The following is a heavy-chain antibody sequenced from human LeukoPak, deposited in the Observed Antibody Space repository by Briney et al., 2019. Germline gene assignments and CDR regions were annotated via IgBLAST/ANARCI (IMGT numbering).Heavy chain of an antibody. CDR3: ARGRWRIVC. CDR1: GVSISSYY. D-gene: IGHD4-23*01. J-gene: IGHJ4*02. CDR2: IYYSGST. Sequence: SETLSLTCTVSGVSISSYYWSWIRQPPGKGLEWIGYIYYSGSTNCNPSLKSRATISVDTSKNQFSLKLSSVTAADTAVYYCARGRWRIVCWGQGTLITVCS. V-gene: IGHV4-59*01.